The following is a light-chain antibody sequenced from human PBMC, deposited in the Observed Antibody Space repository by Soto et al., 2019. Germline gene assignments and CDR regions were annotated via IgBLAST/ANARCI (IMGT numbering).Light chain of an antibody. CDR2: DAS. CDR3: QQYSSFWNT. J-gene: IGKJ2*01. Sequence: DIQMTQSPSTLSASVGDRVTITCQASQGISAWLAWYQQKPGKAPKLLIFDASTLQSGVPSRFSGSGSGTDFTLTISSLQPDDFATYYCQQYSSFWNTFGQGTKLEIK. CDR1: QGISAW. V-gene: IGKV1-5*01.